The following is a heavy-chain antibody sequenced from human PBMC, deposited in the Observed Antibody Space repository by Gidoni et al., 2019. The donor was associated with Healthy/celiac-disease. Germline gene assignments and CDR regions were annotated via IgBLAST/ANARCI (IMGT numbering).Heavy chain of an antibody. J-gene: IGHJ4*02. CDR3: ALGGTTEVWDY. CDR2: IYWDDDK. V-gene: IGHV2-5*02. D-gene: IGHD1-1*01. CDR1: GFSLSTSGVG. Sequence: QITLKESGPTLVKPTQTLILTCTFTGFSLSTSGVGVGWIRQPPGKALEWLALIYWDDDKRYSPSLTSRLTITKDTSKNQVVLTMTNMDPVDTATYYCALGGTTEVWDYWGQGTLVTVSS.